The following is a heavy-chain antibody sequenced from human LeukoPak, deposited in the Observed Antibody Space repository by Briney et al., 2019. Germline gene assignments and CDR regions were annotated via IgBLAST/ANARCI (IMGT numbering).Heavy chain of an antibody. CDR1: GGSISSYY. Sequence: PSETLSLTCTVSGGSISSYYWSWIRQPPGKGLEWIGYIYYSGSTNYNPSLKSRVTISVDTSKNQSSLKLSSVTAADTAVYYCARAVYDSSGYLNWFDPWGQGTLVTVSS. CDR3: ARAVYDSSGYLNWFDP. J-gene: IGHJ5*02. V-gene: IGHV4-59*01. CDR2: IYYSGST. D-gene: IGHD3-22*01.